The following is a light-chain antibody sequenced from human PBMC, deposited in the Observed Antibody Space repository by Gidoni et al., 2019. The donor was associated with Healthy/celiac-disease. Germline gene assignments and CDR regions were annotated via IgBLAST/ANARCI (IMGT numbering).Light chain of an antibody. J-gene: IGKJ1*01. CDR1: QSVSSSY. CDR2: GAS. Sequence: EIVLTQSPGTLSLSPGERATLSCRASQSVSSSYLAWFHQKPGQAPRLLIYGASSRATGIPDRFSGSGSGTDFTLTISRLEPEDFAVYYCQQETFGQGTKVEIK. V-gene: IGKV3-20*01. CDR3: QQET.